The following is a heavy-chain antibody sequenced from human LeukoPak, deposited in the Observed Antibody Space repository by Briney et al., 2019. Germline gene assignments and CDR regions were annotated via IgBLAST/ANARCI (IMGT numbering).Heavy chain of an antibody. J-gene: IGHJ3*02. V-gene: IGHV3-23*01. D-gene: IGHD3-10*01. CDR2: ISGSGDST. Sequence: VGSLRLSCAASGFSVSSNYMSWVRQAPGKGLEWVSAISGSGDSTYHADSVRGRFTVSRDNSKNTLYLQMKSLSAEDTAVYYCAKVTGSGSYLADAFDIWGHGTVVTVSS. CDR1: GFSVSSNY. CDR3: AKVTGSGSYLADAFDI.